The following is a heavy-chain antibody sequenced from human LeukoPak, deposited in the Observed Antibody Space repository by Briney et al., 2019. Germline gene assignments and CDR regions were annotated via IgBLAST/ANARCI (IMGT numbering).Heavy chain of an antibody. CDR2: IYYSGRT. D-gene: IGHD5-18*01. J-gene: IGHJ6*04. V-gene: IGHV4-39*07. Sequence: SETLSLTCTVSGGSISSTSYYWGWSLQPPGKGLEWIGSIYYSGRTYYNPSLKSRVTISVDTSKNQFSLKLSSVTAADTAVYYCARGHVDTAIDVRGKGTTVTVSS. CDR3: ARGHVDTAIDV. CDR1: GGSISSTSYY.